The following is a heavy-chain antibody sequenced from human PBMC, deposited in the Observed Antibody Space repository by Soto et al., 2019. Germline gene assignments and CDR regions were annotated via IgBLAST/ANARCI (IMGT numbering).Heavy chain of an antibody. J-gene: IGHJ5*02. CDR1: GGSISSYY. Sequence: SETLSLTCAVYGGSISSYYWSWIRQPPGKGLEWIGYIYYSGSTNYNPSLKSRVTISVDTSKNQFSLKLSSVTAADTAVYYCARGRVVPAAMTYNWFDPWGQGTLVTVSS. V-gene: IGHV4-59*01. CDR3: ARGRVVPAAMTYNWFDP. CDR2: IYYSGST. D-gene: IGHD2-2*01.